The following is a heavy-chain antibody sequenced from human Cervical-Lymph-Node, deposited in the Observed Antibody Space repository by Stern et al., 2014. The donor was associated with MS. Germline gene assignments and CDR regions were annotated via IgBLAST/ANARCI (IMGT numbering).Heavy chain of an antibody. CDR1: GFSLSTSGEG. Sequence: QVTLRESGPTLVKPTQTLTLTCTFSGFSLSTSGEGVGWIRQPPGKALEGLALPYWNDDKDYSPSLKSRLTLAKDTSNNLVRPRLTNMDTVDTATYFCAHITKKSNRLILDSTPWNGFDPWGQGTLVTVSS. J-gene: IGHJ5*02. D-gene: IGHD3-22*01. CDR2: PYWNDDK. CDR3: AHITKKSNRLILDSTPWNGFDP. V-gene: IGHV2-5*01.